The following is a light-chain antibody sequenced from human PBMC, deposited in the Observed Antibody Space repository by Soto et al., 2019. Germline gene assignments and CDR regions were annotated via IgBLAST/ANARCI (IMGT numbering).Light chain of an antibody. Sequence: QSAPTQPASVSGSPGQSITISCTGTSSDIGGYNYVSWYQQHPGKAPKLMIYDVSKRPSGVPDRFSGSKSGNTASLTISGLQAEDEADYYCCSYAGSYTLVFGGGTKVTVL. CDR3: CSYAGSYTLV. CDR2: DVS. CDR1: SSDIGGYNY. J-gene: IGLJ2*01. V-gene: IGLV2-11*01.